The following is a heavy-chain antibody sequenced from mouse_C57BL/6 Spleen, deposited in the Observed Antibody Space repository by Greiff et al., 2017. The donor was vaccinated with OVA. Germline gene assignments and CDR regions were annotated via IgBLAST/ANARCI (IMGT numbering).Heavy chain of an antibody. CDR1: GYTFTSYW. D-gene: IGHD1-1*01. CDR2: INPSDSDT. Sequence: VQLQQPGAELVKPGASVKVSCKASGYTFTSYWMHWVKQRPGQGLEWIGRINPSDSDTNYNQKFKGKATLTVDKSSSTAYMQLSSLTSEDSAVYYCAIYYYGSSDWYFDVWGTGTTVTVAS. V-gene: IGHV1-74*01. CDR3: AIYYYGSSDWYFDV. J-gene: IGHJ1*03.